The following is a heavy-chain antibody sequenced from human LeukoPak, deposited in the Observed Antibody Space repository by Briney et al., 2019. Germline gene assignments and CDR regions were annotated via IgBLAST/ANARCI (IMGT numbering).Heavy chain of an antibody. CDR3: ARRIAAARNNWFDP. J-gene: IGHJ5*02. Sequence: ASVKVSCKASGYTFTSNAMHWVRQAPGQRLEWMGWINAGNGNTKYSQKFQGRVTITRDTSASTAYMELSSLRSEDTAVYYCARRIAAARNNWFDPWGQGTLVTVSS. CDR2: INAGNGNT. CDR1: GYTFTSNA. V-gene: IGHV1-3*01. D-gene: IGHD6-13*01.